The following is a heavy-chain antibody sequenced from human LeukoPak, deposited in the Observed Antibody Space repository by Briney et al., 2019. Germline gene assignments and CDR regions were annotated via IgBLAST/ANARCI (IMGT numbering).Heavy chain of an antibody. V-gene: IGHV3-30*02. CDR1: GFSFSSYG. D-gene: IGHD5-24*01. Sequence: GGSLRLSCAASGFSFSSYGMYWVRQAPAKGLEWVAFIRYDGSNKYYADSVKGRFTISRDNSKNTLYLQMNSLRVEDTAVYYCAMKAVPRPRLHDAFDFWGQGTVVSVSS. CDR2: IRYDGSNK. CDR3: AMKAVPRPRLHDAFDF. J-gene: IGHJ3*01.